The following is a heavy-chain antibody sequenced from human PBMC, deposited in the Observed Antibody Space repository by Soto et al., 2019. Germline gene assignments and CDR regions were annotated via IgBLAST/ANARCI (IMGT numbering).Heavy chain of an antibody. CDR1: GLTFSSYA. Sequence: EVQLLESGGDLVQPGGSLRLSCAASGLTFSSYAMSWVRQAPGKGLERVSVITGSGGYTDYADSVKGRFTSSRDTSKSSLYVQMNRLLAEDTALSYCAKRFRAVLLIPEADWGQGALVTVAA. CDR2: ITGSGGYT. J-gene: IGHJ4*02. D-gene: IGHD3-16*01. CDR3: AKRFRAVLLIPEAD. V-gene: IGHV3-23*01.